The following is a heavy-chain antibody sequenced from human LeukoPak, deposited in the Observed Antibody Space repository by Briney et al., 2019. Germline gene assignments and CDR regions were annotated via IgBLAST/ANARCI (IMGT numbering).Heavy chain of an antibody. CDR1: GYSFTSHW. V-gene: IGHV5-10-1*01. Sequence: GESLKISCKGSGYSFTSHWISWVRQMPGKGLEWMGRIDPSDSYTNYSPSFQGHVTISADKSISTAYLQWSSLKASDTAMYYCACYDSSGYFGGGGDDAFDIWGQGTMVTVSS. CDR3: ACYDSSGYFGGGGDDAFDI. D-gene: IGHD3-22*01. CDR2: IDPSDSYT. J-gene: IGHJ3*02.